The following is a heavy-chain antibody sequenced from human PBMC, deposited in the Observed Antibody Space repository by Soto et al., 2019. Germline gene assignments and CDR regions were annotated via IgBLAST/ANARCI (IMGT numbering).Heavy chain of an antibody. CDR3: ARAVPVTIFGSCAMDV. V-gene: IGHV4-31*03. CDR2: IYYSEST. Sequence: QVQLQESGPGLVKPSQTLSLTCTVSGGSISSGGYYWSWIRQHPGKGLEWIGYIYYSESTHYYPSMDRRVNIPLDTSKNQFSLKLSPVTAAFTAVHECARAVPVTIFGSCAMDVWGQCNTVSVSS. J-gene: IGHJ6*02. D-gene: IGHD3-3*01. CDR1: GGSISSGGYY.